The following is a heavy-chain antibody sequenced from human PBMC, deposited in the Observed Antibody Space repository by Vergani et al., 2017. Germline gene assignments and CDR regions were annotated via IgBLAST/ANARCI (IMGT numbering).Heavy chain of an antibody. V-gene: IGHV3-11*01. CDR3: ASPIVSYYYMDV. D-gene: IGHD5/OR15-5a*01. Sequence: HVQLVESGGGLVKPGGSLRLSCAASGFTFSDYYMSWIRQAPGQGLEWVSYISSSGSTIYYADAVKGRFTISRDNAKNSLYLQMNSLRAEDTAVYYCASPIVSYYYMDVWGKGTTVTVSS. CDR1: GFTFSDYY. J-gene: IGHJ6*03. CDR2: ISSSGSTI.